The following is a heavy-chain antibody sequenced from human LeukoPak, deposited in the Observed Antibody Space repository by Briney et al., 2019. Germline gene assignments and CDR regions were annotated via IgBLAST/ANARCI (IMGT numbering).Heavy chain of an antibody. CDR2: IRFDGTSE. Sequence: TGGSLRLSCAASGFTFSNFGMHWVRQAPGKGLEWVAFIRFDGTSEFYADSVKGRFTISRDNAKNSLYLQMNSLRAEDTAVYYCARYLTGSDDAFDIWGQGTMVIVSS. CDR3: ARYLTGSDDAFDI. J-gene: IGHJ3*02. D-gene: IGHD3-9*01. V-gene: IGHV3-30*02. CDR1: GFTFSNFG.